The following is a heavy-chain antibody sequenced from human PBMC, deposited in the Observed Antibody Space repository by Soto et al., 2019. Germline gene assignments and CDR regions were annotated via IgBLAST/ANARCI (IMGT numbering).Heavy chain of an antibody. CDR3: ARVGEAAAGRFDY. V-gene: IGHV4-30-4*01. CDR2: IYYSGST. Sequence: PSETLSLTCTVSGGSISSGDYYWSWIRQPPGKGLEWIGYIYYSGSTYYNPSLKSRVTISVDTSKNQFSLKLSSVTAADTAVYYCARVGEAAAGRFDYWGQGTLVTVSS. J-gene: IGHJ4*02. CDR1: GGSISSGDYY. D-gene: IGHD6-13*01.